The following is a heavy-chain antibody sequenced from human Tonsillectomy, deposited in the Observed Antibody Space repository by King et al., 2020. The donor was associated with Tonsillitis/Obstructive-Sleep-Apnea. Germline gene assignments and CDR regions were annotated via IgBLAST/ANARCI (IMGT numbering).Heavy chain of an antibody. J-gene: IGHJ4*02. D-gene: IGHD5-18*01. CDR2: ISGYNGNT. Sequence: QLVQSGAEVKKPGASVKVSCKASGYTFTNYAISWVRQAPGQGLEWMGWISGYNGNTSYAQNLQGKVTMTADTSTSTAYMELRSLSSDDTAVYYCARCGYTNHVSYWGQGTLVTVSS. CDR1: GYTFTNYA. CDR3: ARCGYTNHVSY. V-gene: IGHV1-18*01.